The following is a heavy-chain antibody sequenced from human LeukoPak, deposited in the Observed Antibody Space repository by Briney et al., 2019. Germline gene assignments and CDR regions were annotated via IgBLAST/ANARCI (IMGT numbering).Heavy chain of an antibody. J-gene: IGHJ5*02. D-gene: IGHD2/OR15-2a*01. CDR2: IYYSGST. CDR1: GDSISSYY. CDR3: ARFSRDWFDP. V-gene: IGHV4-59*01. Sequence: PSETLSITCTVSGDSISSYYWSWIRQPPGKGLEWIGYIYYSGSTNYNPSLKSRVTISVDTSKNQFSLKLSSVTAADTAVYYCARFSRDWFDPWGQGTLVTVSS.